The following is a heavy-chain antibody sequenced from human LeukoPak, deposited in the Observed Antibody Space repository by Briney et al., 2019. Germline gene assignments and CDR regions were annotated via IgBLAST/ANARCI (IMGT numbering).Heavy chain of an antibody. V-gene: IGHV5-51*01. D-gene: IGHD5-12*01. CDR2: IYPGDSDT. J-gene: IGHJ3*02. CDR3: ARVPAYSGYGDAFDI. CDR1: GYSFTSYW. Sequence: GESLKISCKGSGYSFTSYWIGWVRQMPGKGLEWMGIIYPGDSDTRYSPSFQGQVTISADKSISTAYLQWSSLKASDTAMYYCARVPAYSGYGDAFDIWGQGTMVTVSS.